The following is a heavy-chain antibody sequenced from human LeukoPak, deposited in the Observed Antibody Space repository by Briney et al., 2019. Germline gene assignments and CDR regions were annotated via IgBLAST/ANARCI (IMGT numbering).Heavy chain of an antibody. Sequence: QSGGSLRLSCAASGFTASSYWMHWVRQVPGKGLVWVSHTISDRDGSGTTYADSVKGRFTISRDNAKNTLYLQMNSLRAEDTAVYYCAGGASWQGNAFQIWGQGTMVTVSS. CDR3: AGGASWQGNAFQI. V-gene: IGHV3-74*01. J-gene: IGHJ3*02. CDR2: TISDRDGSGT. CDR1: GFTASSYW. D-gene: IGHD3-10*01.